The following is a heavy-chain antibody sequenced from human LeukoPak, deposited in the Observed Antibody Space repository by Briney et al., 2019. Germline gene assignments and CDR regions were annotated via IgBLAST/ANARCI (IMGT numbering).Heavy chain of an antibody. CDR3: ARLLRSDSSSVGNFDD. D-gene: IGHD6-6*01. V-gene: IGHV5-51*01. CDR1: GYSFTSYW. J-gene: IGHJ4*02. CDR2: IYPCDSGT. Sequence: ESLQISCIGSGYSFTSYWIGWVRQMPPKGLQWMGVIYPCDSGTRYSPSFQGQVTISADKSISTAYLQWSSLKASDTAMYYCARLLRSDSSSVGNFDDWGQGTLVTVSS.